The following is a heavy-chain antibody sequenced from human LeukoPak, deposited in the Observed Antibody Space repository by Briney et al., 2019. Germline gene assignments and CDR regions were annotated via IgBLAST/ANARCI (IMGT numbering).Heavy chain of an antibody. CDR1: GGSFSGYY. CDR3: ASYDWSGYYQEDY. Sequence: SETLSLTCAVYGGSFSGYYWSWIRQPPGKGLEWIGEINHSGSTNYNPSLKSRVTISVDTSKNQFSLKLSSVTAADTAVYYCASYDWSGYYQEDYWGQGTLVTVSS. J-gene: IGHJ4*02. V-gene: IGHV4-34*01. D-gene: IGHD3-3*01. CDR2: INHSGST.